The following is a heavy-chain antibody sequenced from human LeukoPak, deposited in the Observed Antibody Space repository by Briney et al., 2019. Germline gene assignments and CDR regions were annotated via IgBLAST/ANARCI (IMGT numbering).Heavy chain of an antibody. J-gene: IGHJ4*02. CDR3: ARRTVGAHLGDY. D-gene: IGHD1-26*01. CDR2: ISAKNGNT. CDR1: GYAFTNYG. V-gene: IGHV1-18*01. Sequence: PLASVKVSCKASGYAFTNYGMSWVRQVPGQGLEWMGWISAKNGNTDYAQKLQGRVTMTVDTSTSTAYMELRSLRSDDTAVYYCARRTVGAHLGDYWGQGTLVTVSS.